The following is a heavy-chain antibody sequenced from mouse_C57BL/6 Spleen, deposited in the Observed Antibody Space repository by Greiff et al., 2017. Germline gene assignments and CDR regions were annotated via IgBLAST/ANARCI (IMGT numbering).Heavy chain of an antibody. CDR2: INPSSGYT. D-gene: IGHD5-5*01. CDR3: ATDYPTFDY. CDR1: GYTFTSYW. J-gene: IGHJ2*01. V-gene: IGHV1-7*01. Sequence: VQLQQSGAELAKPGASVKLSCKASGYTFTSYWMHWVKQRPGQGLEWIGYINPSSGYTKYNQKFKDKATLTADKSSSTAYMQLSSLTDEDAAVYYCATDYPTFDYWGQGTTLTVSS.